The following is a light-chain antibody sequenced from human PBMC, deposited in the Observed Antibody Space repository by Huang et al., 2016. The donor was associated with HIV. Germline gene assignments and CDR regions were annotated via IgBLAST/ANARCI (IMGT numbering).Light chain of an antibody. CDR3: QQYNNFYT. V-gene: IGKV3-15*01. CDR1: QSVSSN. CDR2: GAA. J-gene: IGKJ3*01. Sequence: EIVMTQSPATLSVSPGERATLSCRASQSVSSNFAWYQQKPGRAPSLLIYGAATRATGVPARFSGSGSGTEFTLTISSLQSEDFAVYYCQQYNNFYTFGPGTKVDIK.